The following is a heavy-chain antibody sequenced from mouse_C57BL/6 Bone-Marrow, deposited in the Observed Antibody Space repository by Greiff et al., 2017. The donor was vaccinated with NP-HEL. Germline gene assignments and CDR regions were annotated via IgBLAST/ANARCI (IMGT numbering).Heavy chain of an antibody. CDR3: AREIIYYYGSSYAMDY. J-gene: IGHJ4*01. Sequence: QVQLQQPGAELVRPGTSVKLSCKASGYTFTSYWMHWVKQRPGQGLEWIGVIDPSDSYTNYNQKFKGKATLTVDTSSSTAYMQLSSLTSEDSAVYYCAREIIYYYGSSYAMDYWGQGTSVTVSS. CDR1: GYTFTSYW. D-gene: IGHD1-1*01. CDR2: IDPSDSYT. V-gene: IGHV1-59*01.